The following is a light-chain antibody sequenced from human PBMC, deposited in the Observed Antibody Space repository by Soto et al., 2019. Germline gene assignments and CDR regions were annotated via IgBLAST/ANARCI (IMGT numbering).Light chain of an antibody. CDR2: GAS. CDR3: QQYGSSVT. Sequence: EMVLTQAPATLSVSPGERATLSCMASQSVSSSYLAWYQQKPGQAPRLLIYGASSRATGIPDRFSGSGSGTDFTLTISSLEPEDFAVYYCQQYGSSVTFGQGTKVDIK. V-gene: IGKV3-20*01. J-gene: IGKJ1*01. CDR1: QSVSSSY.